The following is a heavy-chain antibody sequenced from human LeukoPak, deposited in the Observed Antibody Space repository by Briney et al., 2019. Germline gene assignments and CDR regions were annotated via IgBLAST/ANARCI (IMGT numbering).Heavy chain of an antibody. CDR3: ASHQTYFQPFDY. CDR2: ISSSGSTI. Sequence: GGSLRLSCAASGFTFSSYEMNWVRQAPGKGLEGVSYISSSGSTIYYADSVKGRFTISRDNAKNSLYLRMNSLRAEDAAVYYCASHQTYFQPFDYWGQGTLVTVSS. V-gene: IGHV3-48*03. J-gene: IGHJ4*02. D-gene: IGHD2/OR15-2a*01. CDR1: GFTFSSYE.